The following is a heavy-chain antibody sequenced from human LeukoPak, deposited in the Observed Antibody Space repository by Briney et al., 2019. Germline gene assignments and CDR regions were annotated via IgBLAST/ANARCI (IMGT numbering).Heavy chain of an antibody. CDR2: ISYDGSNK. D-gene: IGHD3-22*01. CDR1: GFTFSSYW. V-gene: IGHV3-30*03. CDR3: ARDRAWNYYDSSGYLQHGAFDI. Sequence: PGGSLRLSCAASGFTFSSYWMSWVRQAPGKGLEWVAVISYDGSNKYYADSVKGRFTISRDNSKNTLYLQMNSLRAEDTAVYYCARDRAWNYYDSSGYLQHGAFDIWGQGTMVTVSS. J-gene: IGHJ3*02.